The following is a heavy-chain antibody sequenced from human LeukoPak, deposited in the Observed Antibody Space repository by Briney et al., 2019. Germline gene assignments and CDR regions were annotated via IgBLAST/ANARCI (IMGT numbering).Heavy chain of an antibody. CDR2: IYNSGST. V-gene: IGHV4-59*12. CDR1: GGSISIYY. CDR3: ARLVNWFDP. J-gene: IGHJ5*02. Sequence: SETLSLTCTVSGGSISIYYWSWIRQPPGKGLEWIGYIYNSGSTYYNPSLKSRVTISVDTSKNQFSLKLSSVTAADTAVYYCARLVNWFDPWGQGTLVTVSS.